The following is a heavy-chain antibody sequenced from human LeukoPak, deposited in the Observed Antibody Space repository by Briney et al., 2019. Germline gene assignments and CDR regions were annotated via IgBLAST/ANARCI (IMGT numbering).Heavy chain of an antibody. Sequence: SETLSLTCTVSGGSISSYYCSWIRQPAGKGLEWIGRIYTSRSTTYNPSLTSRVTMSVDTSKNQFSLKLSSVTAADTAVYYCARGTYGDYGIDWFDPWGQGTLVTVSS. V-gene: IGHV4-4*07. CDR3: ARGTYGDYGIDWFDP. CDR2: IYTSRST. CDR1: GGSISSYY. D-gene: IGHD4-17*01. J-gene: IGHJ5*02.